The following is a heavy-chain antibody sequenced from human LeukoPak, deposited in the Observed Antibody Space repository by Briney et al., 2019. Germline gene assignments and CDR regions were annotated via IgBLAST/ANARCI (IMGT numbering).Heavy chain of an antibody. J-gene: IGHJ4*02. CDR3: ARRNDEHYGSGNDY. V-gene: IGHV5-51*01. Sequence: QIPGKGLEGVGLIDPGDSDTRYSPSFQGQLTISADKSISTAYLQWSSLKASDTAMYYCARRNDEHYGSGNDYWGQGTLVTVSS. D-gene: IGHD3-10*01. CDR2: IDPGDSDT.